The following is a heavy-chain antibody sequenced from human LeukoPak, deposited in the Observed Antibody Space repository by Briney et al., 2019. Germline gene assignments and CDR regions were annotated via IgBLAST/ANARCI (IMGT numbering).Heavy chain of an antibody. D-gene: IGHD4-17*01. V-gene: IGHV4-59*01. J-gene: IGHJ5*02. Sequence: SETLSLTCTVSGGSISSYYWSWIRQPPAKGLEWIGYIYYSGSTNYNPSLKSRVTISVDTSKNQFSLKLSSVTAADTAVYYCAGDYGGGGWFDPWGQGTLVTVSS. CDR1: GGSISSYY. CDR2: IYYSGST. CDR3: AGDYGGGGWFDP.